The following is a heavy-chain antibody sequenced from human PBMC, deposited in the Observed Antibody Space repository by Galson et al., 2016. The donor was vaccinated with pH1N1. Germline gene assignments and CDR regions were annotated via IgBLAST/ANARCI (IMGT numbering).Heavy chain of an antibody. CDR1: GFTFTNYW. CDR3: AKVTGYLYGYVDY. J-gene: IGHJ4*02. V-gene: IGHV3-9*01. CDR2: ISWNSGSI. Sequence: SLRLSCAASGFTFTNYWMLWVRQAPGKGLEWVSGISWNSGSIGYADSVKGRFTISRDNAKNSLYLQMNSLRAEDTALYYCAKVTGYLYGYVDYWGQGTLVTVSS. D-gene: IGHD5-18*01.